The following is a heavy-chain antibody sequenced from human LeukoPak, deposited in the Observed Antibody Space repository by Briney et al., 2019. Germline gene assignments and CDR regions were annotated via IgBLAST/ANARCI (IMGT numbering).Heavy chain of an antibody. J-gene: IGHJ4*02. CDR3: ASSIVAYNYFDY. CDR2: ISSTSSYI. D-gene: IGHD6-6*01. V-gene: IGHV3-21*01. Sequence: GGSLRLSCAVSGFTFSSYSMNWVRQAPGKGLEWVSSISSTSSYIYYADSAKGRFTISRDNARNSLYLQMNSLRAEDTAVYYCASSIVAYNYFDYWGQGTLVTVSS. CDR1: GFTFSSYS.